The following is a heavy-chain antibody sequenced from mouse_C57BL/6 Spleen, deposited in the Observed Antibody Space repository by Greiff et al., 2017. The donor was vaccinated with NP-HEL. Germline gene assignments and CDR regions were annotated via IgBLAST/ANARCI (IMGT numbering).Heavy chain of an antibody. D-gene: IGHD1-1*01. Sequence: QVQLQQSGAELVRPGTSVKVSCKASGYAFTNYLIEWVKQRPGQGLEWIGVINPGSGGTNYNEKFKGKATLTADKSSITAYMQLRSLTSEDSEVYFCARSGVITTVVAHFDYWGQGTTLTVSS. V-gene: IGHV1-54*01. CDR3: ARSGVITTVVAHFDY. J-gene: IGHJ2*01. CDR1: GYAFTNYL. CDR2: INPGSGGT.